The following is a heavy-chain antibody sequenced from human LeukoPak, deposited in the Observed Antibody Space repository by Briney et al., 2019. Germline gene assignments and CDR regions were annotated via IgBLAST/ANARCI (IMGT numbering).Heavy chain of an antibody. J-gene: IGHJ4*02. V-gene: IGHV1-69*02. D-gene: IGHD3-22*01. Sequence: GASVKVSCKASGGTFSSYTISWVRQAPGQGLEWMGRIIPILGIANYAQKFQGRVTITADKSTSTAYMELSSLGSEDTAVYYCARVPLDYYDSSDLDYWGQGTLVTVSS. CDR3: ARVPLDYYDSSDLDY. CDR2: IIPILGIA. CDR1: GGTFSSYT.